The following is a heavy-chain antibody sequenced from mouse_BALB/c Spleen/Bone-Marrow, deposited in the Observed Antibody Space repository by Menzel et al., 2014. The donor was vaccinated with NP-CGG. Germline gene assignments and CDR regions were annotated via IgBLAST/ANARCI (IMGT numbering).Heavy chain of an antibody. CDR2: INPDSSTI. CDR1: GFDFSRYW. CDR3: ARLHYYGYGTY. V-gene: IGHV4-1*02. Sequence: EVKLLESGGGLVQPGGSLKLSCAASGFDFSRYWMSWVRQAPGKGLEWIGEINPDSSTINYTPSLKDKFIISRDNAKNTLYLQVSKVRSEDTALYYCARLHYYGYGTYWGQGTLVTVSA. J-gene: IGHJ3*01. D-gene: IGHD1-2*01.